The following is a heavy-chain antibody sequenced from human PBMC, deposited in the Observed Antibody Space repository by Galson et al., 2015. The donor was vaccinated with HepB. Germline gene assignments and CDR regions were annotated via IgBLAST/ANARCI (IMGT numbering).Heavy chain of an antibody. CDR2: ISWNSGGV. CDR3: ARDIGPLTMTRGYLAS. V-gene: IGHV3-9*01. Sequence: SLRLSCAASGFTFGDHAMHWVRQVPGKGLEWVSAISWNSGGVGYADSVRGRFTISRDNARNSVSLQMNSLRVEDTALYYCARDIGPLTMTRGYLASWGQGTVVTITS. CDR1: GFTFGDHA. D-gene: IGHD3-10*01. J-gene: IGHJ1*01.